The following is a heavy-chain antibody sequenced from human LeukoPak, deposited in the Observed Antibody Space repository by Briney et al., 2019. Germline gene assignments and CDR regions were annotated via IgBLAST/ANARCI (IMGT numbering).Heavy chain of an antibody. CDR1: GFVFGDYY. V-gene: IGHV3-11*06. CDR3: ARAFFSYDDSGSYYEVAFDI. CDR2: ISSGTINHS. J-gene: IGHJ3*02. D-gene: IGHD1-26*01. Sequence: GGTLRLSCKASGFVFGDYYMNWIRQAPGKGLECLSYISSGTINHSNYADSVKGRFTISRDNSKNTLYLQMNSLRAEDTAVYYCARAFFSYDDSGSYYEVAFDIWGQGTMVTVSS.